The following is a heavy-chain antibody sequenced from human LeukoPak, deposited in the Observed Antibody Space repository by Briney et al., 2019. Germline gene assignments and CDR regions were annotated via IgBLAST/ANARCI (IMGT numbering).Heavy chain of an antibody. CDR3: VRDLGFNYGDYYMDV. Sequence: GGSLRLSCAASGFTFDDYGMSWVRQAPGKGLEWVSGINWNGGSTGYADSVKGRFTISRDNAKNSLYLQMNSLKTEDTAVYYCVRDLGFNYGDYYMDVWGKGTTVAISS. CDR2: INWNGGST. J-gene: IGHJ6*03. CDR1: GFTFDDYG. V-gene: IGHV3-20*04. D-gene: IGHD3-16*01.